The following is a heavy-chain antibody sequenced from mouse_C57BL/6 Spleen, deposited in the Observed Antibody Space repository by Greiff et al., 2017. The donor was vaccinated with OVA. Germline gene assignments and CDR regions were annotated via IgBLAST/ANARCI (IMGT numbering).Heavy chain of an antibody. CDR2: ISSGSSTI. D-gene: IGHD1-1*01. V-gene: IGHV5-17*01. Sequence: DVMLVESGGGLVKPGGSLKLSCAASGFTFSDYGMHWVRQAPEKGLEWVAYISSGSSTIYYADTVKGRFTISRDNAKNTLFLQMTSLRSEDTAMYYCARATVVARSRYAMDYWGQGTSVTVSS. CDR3: ARATVVARSRYAMDY. J-gene: IGHJ4*01. CDR1: GFTFSDYG.